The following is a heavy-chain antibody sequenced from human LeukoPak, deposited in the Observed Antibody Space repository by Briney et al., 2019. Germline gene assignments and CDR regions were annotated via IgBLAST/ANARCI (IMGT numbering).Heavy chain of an antibody. Sequence: GGSLRLSCAASGFTFSSYAMSWVRQAPGKGLEWVSAISGSGGSTYYADSVKGRFTISRDNSKNTLYQQMNSLRAEDTAVYYCAKARASSGFNYWGQGTLVTVSS. V-gene: IGHV3-23*01. CDR3: AKARASSGFNY. D-gene: IGHD3-22*01. CDR1: GFTFSSYA. CDR2: ISGSGGST. J-gene: IGHJ4*02.